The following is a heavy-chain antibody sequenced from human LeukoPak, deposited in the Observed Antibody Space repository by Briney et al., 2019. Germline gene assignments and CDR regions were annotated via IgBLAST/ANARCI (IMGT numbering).Heavy chain of an antibody. CDR2: ISGSGGST. CDR3: ARGNGQAVDY. J-gene: IGHJ4*02. D-gene: IGHD4-11*01. Sequence: GGSLRLSCAASGFTFSSYAMSWVRQAPGKGLEWVSAISGSGGSTYYADSVKGRFTISRDNAKNSLYLQMNSLRAEDTAVYHCARGNGQAVDYWGQGTLVTVSS. V-gene: IGHV3-23*01. CDR1: GFTFSSYA.